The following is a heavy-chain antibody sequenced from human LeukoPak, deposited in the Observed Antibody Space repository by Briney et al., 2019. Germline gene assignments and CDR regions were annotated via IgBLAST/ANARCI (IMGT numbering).Heavy chain of an antibody. CDR1: EFTFSNYA. J-gene: IGHJ4*02. CDR2: ISYDGNTI. V-gene: IGHV3-30-3*01. Sequence: GGSLRLSCAASEFTFSNYALHWVRQAPGKGLQWVAVISYDGNTIHYADSVKGRFIISRDTSKNTLYLQMNSLRAEDTAVYYCAREYPVVVPVGYFDYWGQGTLVTVSS. CDR3: AREYPVVVPVGYFDY. D-gene: IGHD2-21*02.